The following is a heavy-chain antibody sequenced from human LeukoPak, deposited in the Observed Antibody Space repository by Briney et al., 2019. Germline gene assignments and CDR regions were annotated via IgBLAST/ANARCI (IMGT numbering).Heavy chain of an antibody. D-gene: IGHD3-22*01. J-gene: IGHJ4*02. CDR3: ARDVFSSGYYVGRYYFDY. CDR2: INPSGGST. Sequence: ASVKVSCKASGYTFTTYYMRWVRQAPGQGLEWMAIINPSGGSTSYAQKFQGRVTMTRDTSTSTVYMELSSLRSEDTAVYYCARDVFSSGYYVGRYYFDYWGQGTLVTVSS. CDR1: GYTFTTYY. V-gene: IGHV1-46*01.